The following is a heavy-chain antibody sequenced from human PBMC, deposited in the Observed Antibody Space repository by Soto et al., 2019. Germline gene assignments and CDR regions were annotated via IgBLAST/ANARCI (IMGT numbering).Heavy chain of an antibody. Sequence: ASVKVSCKASGYTFTSYYMHWVRQAPGQGLEWMGIINPSGGSTSYAQKFQGRVTMTRDTSTSTVYMELSSLRSEDTAVYYCARSYVAAAGTGSAFDIWGQGTMVTFSS. J-gene: IGHJ3*02. CDR2: INPSGGST. D-gene: IGHD6-13*01. CDR3: ARSYVAAAGTGSAFDI. CDR1: GYTFTSYY. V-gene: IGHV1-46*01.